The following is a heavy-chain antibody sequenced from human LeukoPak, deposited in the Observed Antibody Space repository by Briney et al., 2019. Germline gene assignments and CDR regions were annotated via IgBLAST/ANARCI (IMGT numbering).Heavy chain of an antibody. CDR2: IYSGGST. Sequence: GGSLRLSCAASGFTFSDYSMNWVRQAPGKGLEWVSLIYSGGSTYYADSVKGRFTISRDNSKNTLYLQMNSLRAEDTAVYYCAKDWGHCSSTSCTDPWGQGTLVTVSS. CDR1: GFTFSDYS. D-gene: IGHD2-2*01. J-gene: IGHJ5*02. V-gene: IGHV3-66*01. CDR3: AKDWGHCSSTSCTDP.